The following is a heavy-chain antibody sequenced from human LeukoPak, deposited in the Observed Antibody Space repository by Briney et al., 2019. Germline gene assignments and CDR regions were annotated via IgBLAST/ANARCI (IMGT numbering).Heavy chain of an antibody. CDR2: ISSSGSTI. D-gene: IGHD5-12*01. J-gene: IGHJ4*02. CDR3: AREPPAYGGYLTDY. V-gene: IGHV3-48*03. CDR1: GFTFSSYE. Sequence: PGGSLRLSCAASGFTFSSYEMNWVRQAPGKGLGWVSYISSSGSTIYYADSVKGRFTISRDNAKNSLYLQMNSLRAEDTAVYYCAREPPAYGGYLTDYWGQGTLVTVSS.